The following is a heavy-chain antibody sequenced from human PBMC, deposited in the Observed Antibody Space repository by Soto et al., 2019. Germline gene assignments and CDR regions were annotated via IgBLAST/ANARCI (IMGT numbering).Heavy chain of an antibody. CDR1: GGSISSYY. V-gene: IGHV4-59*08. Sequence: SETLSLTCTVSGGSISSYYWSWIRQPPGKGLEWIGYIYYSGSTNYNPSLKSRVTISVDTSKNQFSLKLSSVTAADTAVYYCARRRKYGDAFDIWGQGTMVTVSS. CDR2: IYYSGST. J-gene: IGHJ3*02. D-gene: IGHD2-2*01. CDR3: ARRRKYGDAFDI.